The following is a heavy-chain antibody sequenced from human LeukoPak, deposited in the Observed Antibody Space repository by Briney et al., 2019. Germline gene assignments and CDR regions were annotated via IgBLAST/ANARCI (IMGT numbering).Heavy chain of an antibody. V-gene: IGHV4-59*08. J-gene: IGHJ6*03. Sequence: SETLSLTCTVSGGSISSYYWSWIRQPPGKGLEWIGYIYYSGSTNYNPSLKSRVTISVDTSKNQFSLKLSSVTAADTAVYYCARGPLLWFGELWYRDYYYMDVWGKGTTVTVSS. CDR2: IYYSGST. D-gene: IGHD3-10*01. CDR3: ARGPLLWFGELWYRDYYYMDV. CDR1: GGSISSYY.